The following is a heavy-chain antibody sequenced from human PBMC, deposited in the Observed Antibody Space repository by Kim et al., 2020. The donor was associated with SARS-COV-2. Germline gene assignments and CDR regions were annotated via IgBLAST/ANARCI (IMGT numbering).Heavy chain of an antibody. J-gene: IGHJ4*02. Sequence: GGSLRLSCAASGFTFYDYAIQWVRQVSGKGLEWVSLISRDGGEIKYADSVKGRFTISRDNSKKSVYLQMNSLRSEDTALYYCVRGHQWLIKNWGQGTQVTVSS. CDR3: VRGHQWLIKN. D-gene: IGHD6-19*01. CDR2: ISRDGGEI. CDR1: GFTFYDYA. V-gene: IGHV3-43*02.